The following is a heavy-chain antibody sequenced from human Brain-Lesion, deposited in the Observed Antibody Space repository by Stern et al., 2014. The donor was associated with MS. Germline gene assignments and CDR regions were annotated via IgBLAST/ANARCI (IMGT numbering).Heavy chain of an antibody. Sequence: VQLEESGGGLVQPGGSLRLSCAAPGFTYNAYWTRWVRQAPGKGPKWVAVRSNDGNHKYYAGSVKDRFTISRDNSKNPLYLQMNSLRVEDTAVYYCAKHLAERPFDYWGQGTLVTVSS. CDR3: AKHLAERPFDY. V-gene: IGHV3-30*18. CDR2: RSNDGNHK. D-gene: IGHD1-1*01. CDR1: GFTYNAYW. J-gene: IGHJ4*02.